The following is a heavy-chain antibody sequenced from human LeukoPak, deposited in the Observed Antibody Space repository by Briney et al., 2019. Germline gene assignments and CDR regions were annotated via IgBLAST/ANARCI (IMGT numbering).Heavy chain of an antibody. D-gene: IGHD3/OR15-3a*01. CDR1: GYSFTTYW. Sequence: GESLKISCKGSGYSFTTYWIGWVRQMPGEGLESMGIFYPGDSDTRYSPSFQGQVTISVDKSINTAYLQWTSLEASDTAMYYCARRGTLSLDYWGQGTLITVSS. V-gene: IGHV5-51*01. J-gene: IGHJ4*02. CDR2: FYPGDSDT. CDR3: ARRGTLSLDY.